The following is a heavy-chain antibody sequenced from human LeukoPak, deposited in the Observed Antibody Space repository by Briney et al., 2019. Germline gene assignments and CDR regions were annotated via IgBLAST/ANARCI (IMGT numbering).Heavy chain of an antibody. J-gene: IGHJ6*02. D-gene: IGHD3-22*01. CDR3: ARDFPYYYDSSGYYRGYYYGMDV. V-gene: IGHV3-11*01. CDR2: ISSSGSTI. Sequence: PGGSLRLSCAASGFTFSDYYMSWIRQAPGKGLEWVSYISSSGSTIYYADSVKGRFTISRDNAKNSLYLQMNSLRAEDTAVYYCARDFPYYYDSSGYYRGYYYGMDVWGQGTTVTVSS. CDR1: GFTFSDYY.